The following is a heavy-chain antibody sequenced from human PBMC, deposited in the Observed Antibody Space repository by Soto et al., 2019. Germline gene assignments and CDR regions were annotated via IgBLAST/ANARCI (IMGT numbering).Heavy chain of an antibody. CDR3: AKEVGSGCYWHYFYY. CDR1: GFTFSSYG. CDR2: ISYDGSNK. V-gene: IGHV3-30*18. D-gene: IGHD6-19*01. Sequence: GGSLRLSCAASGFTFSSYGMHWVRQAPGKGLEWVAVISYDGSNKYYADSVKGRFTISRDNSKNTLYLQMNSLRAEDTAVYYCAKEVGSGCYWHYFYYCGQGTRVTVSS. J-gene: IGHJ4*02.